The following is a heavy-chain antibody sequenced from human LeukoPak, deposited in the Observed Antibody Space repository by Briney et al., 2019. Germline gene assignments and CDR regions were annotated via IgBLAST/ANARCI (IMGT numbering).Heavy chain of an antibody. J-gene: IGHJ4*02. D-gene: IGHD5-18*01. CDR3: AREFTYSYGLAN. Sequence: GGSLRLSCAASGFTFSSYAMHWVRQAPGKGLEWVAVISYDGSNKYYADSVKGRFTISRDNSKNTLYLQMNSLRAEDTAVYYCAREFTYSYGLANWGQGTLVTVSS. CDR1: GFTFSSYA. V-gene: IGHV3-30-3*01. CDR2: ISYDGSNK.